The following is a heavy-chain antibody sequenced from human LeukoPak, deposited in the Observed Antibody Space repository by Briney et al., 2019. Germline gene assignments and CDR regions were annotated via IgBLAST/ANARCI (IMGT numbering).Heavy chain of an antibody. CDR3: ARDSGYVNY. Sequence: GGSLRLSCAASGFTFDDYAMHWVRQAPGKGLEWVSGISWNSGSIGYADSVKGRFTISRDNAKNSLYLQMNSLRAEDTAVYYCARDSGYVNYWGQGTLVTVSS. D-gene: IGHD6-19*01. CDR1: GFTFDDYA. V-gene: IGHV3-9*01. J-gene: IGHJ4*02. CDR2: ISWNSGSI.